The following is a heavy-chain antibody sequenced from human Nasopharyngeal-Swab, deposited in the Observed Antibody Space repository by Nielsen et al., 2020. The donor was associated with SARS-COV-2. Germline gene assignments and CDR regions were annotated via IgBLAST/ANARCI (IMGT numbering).Heavy chain of an antibody. J-gene: IGHJ1*01. CDR1: GGTFSSYA. D-gene: IGHD6-19*01. V-gene: IGHV1-69*13. CDR2: ISPIFGTA. Sequence: SVKVSCKASGGTFSSYAISWVRQAPGQGLEWMGGISPIFGTATYAQKFQGRVTITADESTSTAYMELSSLRSEDTAVYYCASSNGSGWFPGDFQHWGQGTLVTVSS. CDR3: ASSNGSGWFPGDFQH.